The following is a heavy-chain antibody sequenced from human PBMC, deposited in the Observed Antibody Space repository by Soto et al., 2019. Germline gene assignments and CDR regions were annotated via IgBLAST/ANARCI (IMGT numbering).Heavy chain of an antibody. CDR1: GFTFSSYG. Sequence: QVQLVESGGGVVQPGRSLRLSCAASGFTFSSYGMHWVRQAPGKGLEWVAVISYDGSNKYYADSVKGRFTISRDNSKNTLYLQMNSLRAEDTAVYYCAKDRSIAVGGTVSPWGWGQGTLVTVSS. V-gene: IGHV3-30*18. J-gene: IGHJ4*02. CDR2: ISYDGSNK. CDR3: AKDRSIAVGGTVSPWG. D-gene: IGHD6-19*01.